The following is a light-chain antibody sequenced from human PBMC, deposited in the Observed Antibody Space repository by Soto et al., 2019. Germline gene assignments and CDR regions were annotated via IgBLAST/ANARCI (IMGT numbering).Light chain of an antibody. CDR2: DAS. CDR3: QQRSDWPIT. CDR1: QTVSSF. J-gene: IGKJ5*01. Sequence: IVLTQSPATLSLSPGERATLFCRASQTVSSFLVWYQQKPGQAPRLLIYDASNRATGVPARFSGSGSGTDFTLTISSLEPEDFAFYYCQQRSDWPITFGQGTRLEIK. V-gene: IGKV3-11*01.